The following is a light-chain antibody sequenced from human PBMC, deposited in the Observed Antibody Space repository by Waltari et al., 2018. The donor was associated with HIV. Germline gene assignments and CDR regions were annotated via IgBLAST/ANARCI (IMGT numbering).Light chain of an antibody. J-gene: IGLJ2*01. Sequence: QSALTQPHSVSGSPGQSVTISCTGTSSDIGGYNYVSWYRQFPGKAPSVIIHDVNKGPSGVPDRFSGSKSGNTASLTISGLQTDDEADYYCCSYAGNSDVVFGGGTTLTVL. CDR2: DVN. CDR3: CSYAGNSDVV. CDR1: SSDIGGYNY. V-gene: IGLV2-11*01.